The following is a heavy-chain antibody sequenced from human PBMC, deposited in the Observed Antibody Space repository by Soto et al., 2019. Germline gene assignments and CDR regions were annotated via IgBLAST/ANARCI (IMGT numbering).Heavy chain of an antibody. D-gene: IGHD3-10*01. CDR2: IYYMGST. CDR1: GGSIGSGGYY. J-gene: IGHJ6*02. V-gene: IGHV4-31*03. CDR3: ARAGRNYYGSGNGMDV. Sequence: QVQLQESGPGLVKPSQTLSLTCTVSGGSIGSGGYYWNWIRQHPGKGLEWIGKIYYMGSTSYNPSLKSRPIISVDTSRNKFSLKLRSVTAADTAVYYCARAGRNYYGSGNGMDVWGQGTTVTVSS.